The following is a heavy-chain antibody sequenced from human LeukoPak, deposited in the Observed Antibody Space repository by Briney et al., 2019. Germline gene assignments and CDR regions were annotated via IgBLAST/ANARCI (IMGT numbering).Heavy chain of an antibody. CDR1: GYTLTGYY. CDR2: INPNSGGT. Sequence: ASVKVSCKASGYTLTGYYMHWVRQAPGQGLEWMGWINPNSGGTNYAQKFQGRVTMTRDTSISTAYMELSRLRSDDTAVYYCARGDFYSGSFLDYWGQGTLVTVSS. D-gene: IGHD3-10*01. CDR3: ARGDFYSGSFLDY. J-gene: IGHJ4*02. V-gene: IGHV1-2*02.